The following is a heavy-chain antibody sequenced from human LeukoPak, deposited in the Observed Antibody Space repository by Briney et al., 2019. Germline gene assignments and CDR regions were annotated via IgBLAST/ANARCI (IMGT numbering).Heavy chain of an antibody. J-gene: IGHJ6*02. D-gene: IGHD3-3*01. V-gene: IGHV4-31*03. CDR3: ARIAYDALDSYYYGMDV. CDR2: ITYSGNT. Sequence: SETLSLTCTVSGGSISSGPYYWIWIRQHPGEGLEWIGYITYSGNTYYYPALNSRVTVSLDTSKTPFSLKLSSVTAADTAVYYCARIAYDALDSYYYGMDVWGQGTTVTVSS. CDR1: GGSISSGPYY.